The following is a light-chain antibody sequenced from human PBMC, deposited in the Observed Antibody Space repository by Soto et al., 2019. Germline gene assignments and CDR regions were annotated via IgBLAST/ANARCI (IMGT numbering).Light chain of an antibody. J-gene: IGLJ1*01. CDR1: SSDVGGYNY. Sequence: QSALTQPRSVSGSPGQSVTISCTGTSSDVGGYNYVSWYQEQPGKAPKLMIYDVSKRPSGVPDRFFGSKSCNTASLTISGLQAEDEADYYCCSYAGSYSYVFGTGTKVTVL. CDR2: DVS. CDR3: CSYAGSYSYV. V-gene: IGLV2-11*01.